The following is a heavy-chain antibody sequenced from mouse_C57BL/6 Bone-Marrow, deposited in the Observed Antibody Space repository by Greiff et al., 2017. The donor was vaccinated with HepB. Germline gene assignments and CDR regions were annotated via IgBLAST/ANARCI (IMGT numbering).Heavy chain of an antibody. CDR3: ARRPFLTTESDFDY. CDR1: GYTFTSYW. D-gene: IGHD1-1*01. CDR2: IHPNSGST. J-gene: IGHJ2*01. V-gene: IGHV1-64*01. Sequence: QVQLQQSGAELVKPGASVKLSCKASGYTFTSYWMHWVKQRPGQGLEWIGMIHPNSGSTNYNEKFKSKATLTVDKSSSTAYMQLSSLTSEDSAVYYCARRPFLTTESDFDYWGRGTTLTVSS.